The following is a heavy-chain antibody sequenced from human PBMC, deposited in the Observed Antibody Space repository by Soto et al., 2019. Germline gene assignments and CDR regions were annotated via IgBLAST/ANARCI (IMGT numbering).Heavy chain of an antibody. D-gene: IGHD3-22*01. CDR2: ISSSSTI. V-gene: IGHV3-48*04. Sequence: GGSLRLSCAASGFTFSSYSMNWVRQAPGKGLEWVSYISSSSTIYYADSVKGRFTISRDNAKNSLYLQMNSLRAEDTAVYYCSGYYSYAFDIWGQGTMVTVSS. CDR1: GFTFSSYS. J-gene: IGHJ3*02. CDR3: SGYYSYAFDI.